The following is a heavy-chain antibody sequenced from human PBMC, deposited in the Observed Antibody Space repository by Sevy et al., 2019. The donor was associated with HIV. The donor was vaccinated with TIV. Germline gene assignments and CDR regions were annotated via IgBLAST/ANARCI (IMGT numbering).Heavy chain of an antibody. J-gene: IGHJ6*02. CDR3: ARDRVEWLLFRYSMDV. V-gene: IGHV3-7*01. Sequence: GGSLRLSCAASGFTFSSYWMSWVRQAPGKGLEWVANIKQDGSEKYYVDTVKGRLTITRDNAKNSLYLQMNSLRAEDTAVYYCARDRVEWLLFRYSMDVWGQGTTVTVSS. D-gene: IGHD3-3*01. CDR2: IKQDGSEK. CDR1: GFTFSSYW.